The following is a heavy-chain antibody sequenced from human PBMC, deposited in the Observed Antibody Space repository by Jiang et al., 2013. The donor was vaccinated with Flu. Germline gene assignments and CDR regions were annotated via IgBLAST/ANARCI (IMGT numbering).Heavy chain of an antibody. J-gene: IGHJ5*02. Sequence: GAEVKKPGASVKVSCKASGYTFTSYYMHWVRQAPGQGLEWMGIINPSGGSTSYAQKFQGRVTMTRDTSTSTVYMELSSLRSEDTAVYYCARDHNVLRFLEYGVRPQENRITWFDPWGQGTLVTVSS. CDR3: ARDHNVLRFLEYGVRPQENRITWFDP. CDR2: INPSGGST. CDR1: GYTFTSYY. D-gene: IGHD3-3*01. V-gene: IGHV1-46*01.